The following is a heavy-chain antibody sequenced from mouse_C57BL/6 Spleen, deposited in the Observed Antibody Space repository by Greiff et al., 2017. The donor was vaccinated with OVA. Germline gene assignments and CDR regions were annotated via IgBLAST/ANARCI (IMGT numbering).Heavy chain of an antibody. CDR3: TRDDYPLDD. Sequence: DVKLVESGPELVKPGASVKISCKASGYSFTGYYMNWVKQSPEKSLEWIGELNPSTGGTTYNQKFKAKATLTVDKSSSTAYMQLKSLTSEDAAVYYCTRDDYPLDDWGQGTTLTVSS. J-gene: IGHJ2*01. D-gene: IGHD2-4*01. V-gene: IGHV1-42*01. CDR2: LNPSTGGT. CDR1: GYSFTGYY.